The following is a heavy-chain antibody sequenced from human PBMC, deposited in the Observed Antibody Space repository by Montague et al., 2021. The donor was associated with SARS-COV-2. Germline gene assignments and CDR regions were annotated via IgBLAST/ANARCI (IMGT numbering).Heavy chain of an antibody. J-gene: IGHJ6*02. CDR3: TRDRGIAAADKYDYGMDV. CDR1: GDSIRSYH. V-gene: IGHV4-59*13. Sequence: SETLSLTRTVAGDSIRSYHWTWIRQPPGEGLEWIGRISDSGRTIXNPSLKSRVTISVDTSKNQFFLNLRSMVAADTAIYYCTRDRGIAAADKYDYGMDVWGPGTTVTVSS. D-gene: IGHD6-13*01. CDR2: ISDSGRT.